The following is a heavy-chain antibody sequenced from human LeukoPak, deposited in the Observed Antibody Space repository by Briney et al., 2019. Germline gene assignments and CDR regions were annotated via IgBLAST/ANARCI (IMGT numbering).Heavy chain of an antibody. J-gene: IGHJ5*02. Sequence: PSQTLSLTCTVSGGSISSGSYYWSWIRQPAGKGLEWIGRIYTGGSTNYNPSLKSRVTISVDTSKNQFSLKLSSVTAADTAVYYCAREPQGGGSGWFDPWGQGTLVTVSS. V-gene: IGHV4-61*02. CDR3: AREPQGGGSGWFDP. D-gene: IGHD3-16*01. CDR2: IYTGGST. CDR1: GGSISSGSYY.